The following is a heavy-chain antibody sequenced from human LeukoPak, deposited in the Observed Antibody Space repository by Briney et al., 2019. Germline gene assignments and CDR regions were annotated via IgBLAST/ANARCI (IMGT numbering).Heavy chain of an antibody. J-gene: IGHJ6*03. CDR2: ISSSGITI. V-gene: IGHV3-48*03. CDR1: GFTFSTYD. D-gene: IGHD3-10*01. CDR3: ARDQYGSGDGYYMDV. Sequence: GGSLRLSCAASGFTFSTYDMNWVRQAPGKGLEWISYISSSGITIFYADSVKGRFTISRDNAKNSLYLQMNSLRAEDTAVYYCARDQYGSGDGYYMDVWGKGTTVIVS.